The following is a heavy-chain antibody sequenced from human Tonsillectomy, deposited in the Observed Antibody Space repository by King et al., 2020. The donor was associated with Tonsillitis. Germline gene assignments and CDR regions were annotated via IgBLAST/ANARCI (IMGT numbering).Heavy chain of an antibody. CDR3: GRTSSSAYYPFYFDS. J-gene: IGHJ4*02. D-gene: IGHD3-22*01. V-gene: IGHV3-23*04. Sequence: VQLVESGGGLAQPGGSLRLSCATSGFTFPKYVMSWVRQAPGKGLEWVSSMSGSGGATFYADSVKGRFTNSRDNSKDTLYLQMNSLRAEDTAVYYCGRTSSSAYYPFYFDSWGQGTLVTVPS. CDR2: MSGSGGAT. CDR1: GFTFPKYV.